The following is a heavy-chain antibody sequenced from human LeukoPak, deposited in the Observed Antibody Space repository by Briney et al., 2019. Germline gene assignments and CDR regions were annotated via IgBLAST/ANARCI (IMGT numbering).Heavy chain of an antibody. CDR3: ARSISRGWQYYFDY. Sequence: SETLSLTCTVSGGSISSSSYYWGWIRQPPGKGLEWIGSIYYSGSTYYNPSLKSRVTISVDTSKNQFSLKLSSVTAADTAVYYCARSISRGWQYYFDYWGQGTLVTVSS. CDR1: GGSISSSSYY. J-gene: IGHJ4*02. CDR2: IYYSGST. D-gene: IGHD6-19*01. V-gene: IGHV4-39*07.